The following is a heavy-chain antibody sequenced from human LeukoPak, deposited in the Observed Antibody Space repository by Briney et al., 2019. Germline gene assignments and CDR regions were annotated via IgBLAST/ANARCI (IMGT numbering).Heavy chain of an antibody. CDR2: IRQDGSDK. J-gene: IGHJ6*02. D-gene: IGHD3-10*01. V-gene: IGHV3-7*01. Sequence: GGSLSLSCAVSGFTFSNYWLNWVRQAPGQGLEWVANIRQDGSDKYYVDSVKGRFTISRDSAKNSLYLQMNSLRAEDTAVSYCARLGDEKDGSTDYYYYGMDVWGQGTTVTVSS. CDR1: GFTFSNYW. CDR3: ARLGDEKDGSTDYYYYGMDV.